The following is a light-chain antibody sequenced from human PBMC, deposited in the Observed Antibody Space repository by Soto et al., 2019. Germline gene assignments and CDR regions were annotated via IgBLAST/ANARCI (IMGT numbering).Light chain of an antibody. Sequence: DIQMTQSPSYLSASVGDRVTITCRTSHSFSIYLNWYQQKPGKAPKLLIYAASSLGSRAPSRFSGSGSGTDFTRIISSLQPEDIATYDCQQSYSTPWTFGQGTKVEIK. CDR1: HSFSIY. CDR3: QQSYSTPWT. V-gene: IGKV1-39*01. J-gene: IGKJ1*01. CDR2: AAS.